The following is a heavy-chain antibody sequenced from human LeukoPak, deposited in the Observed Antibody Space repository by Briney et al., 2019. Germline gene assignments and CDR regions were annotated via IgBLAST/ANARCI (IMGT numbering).Heavy chain of an antibody. J-gene: IGHJ4*02. CDR2: ISGSGGST. D-gene: IGHD2-8*01. V-gene: IGHV3-23*01. Sequence: GGSLRLSCAASGFTFSSYAMSWVRQAPGKGLEWVSAISGSGGSTYYADSVKGRFTISGDNSKNTLYLQMNSLRAEDTAVYYCAKGEWAAPIAYWGQGTLVTVSS. CDR1: GFTFSSYA. CDR3: AKGEWAAPIAY.